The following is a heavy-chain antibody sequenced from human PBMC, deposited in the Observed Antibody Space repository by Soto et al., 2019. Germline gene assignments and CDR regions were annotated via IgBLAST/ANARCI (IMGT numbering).Heavy chain of an antibody. J-gene: IGHJ5*02. V-gene: IGHV4-59*01. D-gene: IGHD4-4*01. Sequence: SETLSLTCTVSGGSISSYYWSWIRQPPGKGLEWIGYIYSSGSTNYNPSLKSRVTISVDTSKNQFSLKLSSVTAADTAVYYCARLTTLHIWFDPWGQGALVTVSS. CDR3: ARLTTLHIWFDP. CDR2: IYSSGST. CDR1: GGSISSYY.